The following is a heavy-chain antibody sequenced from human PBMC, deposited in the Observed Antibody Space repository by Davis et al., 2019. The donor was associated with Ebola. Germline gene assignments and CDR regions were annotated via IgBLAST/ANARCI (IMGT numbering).Heavy chain of an antibody. D-gene: IGHD5-12*01. Sequence: PSETLSLTCAISGDSVSGNNGAWNWIRQSPSSGLEWLGRTYYYRSKWYIDYAESVKSRIIINPDTSKNQLSLQVNSVTPEDTAVYYCARGWLRSKFDYWGRGTLVTVSS. V-gene: IGHV6-1*01. CDR2: TYYYRSKWYI. CDR1: GDSVSGNNGA. J-gene: IGHJ4*02. CDR3: ARGWLRSKFDY.